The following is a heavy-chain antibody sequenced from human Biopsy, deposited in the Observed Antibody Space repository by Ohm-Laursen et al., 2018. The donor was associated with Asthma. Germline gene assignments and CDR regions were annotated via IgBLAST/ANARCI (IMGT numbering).Heavy chain of an antibody. D-gene: IGHD6-13*01. V-gene: IGHV3-53*01. Sequence: SLRLSCAATGFTVTTHYMSWVRQAPGKGLEWVSVIYSGGSTYCADSVKGRFTISRDSSKNTLFLQMDSLRAEDTAVYYCARQPIAEPGTTFYYYYGMDVWGQGTTVTVSS. CDR1: GFTVTTHY. CDR3: ARQPIAEPGTTFYYYYGMDV. CDR2: IYSGGST. J-gene: IGHJ6*02.